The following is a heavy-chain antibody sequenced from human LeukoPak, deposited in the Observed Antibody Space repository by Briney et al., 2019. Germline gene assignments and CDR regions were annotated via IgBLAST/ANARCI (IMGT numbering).Heavy chain of an antibody. CDR3: ASVEWFGDLTFEG. D-gene: IGHD3-10*01. V-gene: IGHV3-21*01. Sequence: GGSLRLSCAASEFTFSSYSMNWVRQAPGKGLEWVSSISSSSEFIYYADSVKGRFTISRDNAKNSLYLQMNSLRAEDTAVYYCASVEWFGDLTFEGWGRGTLVTVSS. CDR2: ISSSSEFI. J-gene: IGHJ4*02. CDR1: EFTFSSYS.